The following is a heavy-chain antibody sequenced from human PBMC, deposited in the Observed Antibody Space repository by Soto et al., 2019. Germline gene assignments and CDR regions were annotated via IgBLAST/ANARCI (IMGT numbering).Heavy chain of an antibody. J-gene: IGHJ4*02. Sequence: VQLVESGGGVVQPGRSLRLSCAASGFTFSSYGMHWVRQAPGKGLEWVALISYDGSNKYSADSVKGRFAISRDNSKNTLYLQMDSLRPDDTAVYYCAKDHGHCISTSCYILSYFDSWGQGTLVTVSS. CDR3: AKDHGHCISTSCYILSYFDS. CDR2: ISYDGSNK. V-gene: IGHV3-30*18. CDR1: GFTFSSYG. D-gene: IGHD2-2*02.